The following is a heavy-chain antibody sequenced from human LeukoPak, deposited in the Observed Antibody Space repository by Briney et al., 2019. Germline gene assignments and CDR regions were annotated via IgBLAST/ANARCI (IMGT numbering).Heavy chain of an antibody. CDR2: IYPGDSDT. Sequence: GESLKISCKTTGYMFTNYWIGWVRQMPGKGLEWMGIIYPGDSDTRYSPSFQGQVTISADKSISTAYLQWSSLKASDTAMYYCARQADSEYQLPREYYFDYWGQGTLVTVSS. V-gene: IGHV5-51*01. CDR1: GYMFTNYW. J-gene: IGHJ4*02. D-gene: IGHD2-2*01. CDR3: ARQADSEYQLPREYYFDY.